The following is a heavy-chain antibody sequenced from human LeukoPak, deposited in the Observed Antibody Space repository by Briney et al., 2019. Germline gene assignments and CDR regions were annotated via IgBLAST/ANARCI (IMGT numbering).Heavy chain of an antibody. CDR3: ARGYTLDAFDI. D-gene: IGHD5-24*01. V-gene: IGHV3-7*05. J-gene: IGHJ3*02. CDR2: IKQDGSEK. CDR1: GFTFSSYW. Sequence: PGGSLRLSCAASGFTFSSYWMSWVRQAPGKGLEWVAKIKQDGSEKYYVDSVKGRFTISRDNAKNSLYLQMNSLRAEDTAVYYCARGYTLDAFDIWGQGTMVTVSS.